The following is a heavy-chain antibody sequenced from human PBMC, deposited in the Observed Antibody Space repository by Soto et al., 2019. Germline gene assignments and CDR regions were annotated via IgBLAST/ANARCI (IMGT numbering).Heavy chain of an antibody. Sequence: GGSLRLSCAASGFTFSSYWMSWVRQAPGKGLEWVANIKQDGSEKYYVDSVKGRFTISRDNAKNSLYLQMNSPRAEDTAVYYCARLGYCSGGSCFYGMDVWGQGTTVTVSS. CDR2: IKQDGSEK. D-gene: IGHD2-15*01. CDR1: GFTFSSYW. J-gene: IGHJ6*02. CDR3: ARLGYCSGGSCFYGMDV. V-gene: IGHV3-7*04.